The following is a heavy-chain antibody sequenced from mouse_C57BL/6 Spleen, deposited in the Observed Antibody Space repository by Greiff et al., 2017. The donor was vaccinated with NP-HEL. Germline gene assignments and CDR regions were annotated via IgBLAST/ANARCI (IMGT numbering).Heavy chain of an antibody. J-gene: IGHJ2*01. CDR1: GFTFTDYY. V-gene: IGHV7-3*01. D-gene: IGHD2-3*01. CDR3: ARSPFDGYDFDY. CDR2: IRNKANGYTT. Sequence: EVKLVESGGGLVQPGGSLSLSCAASGFTFTDYYMSWVRQPPGKALEWLGFIRNKANGYTTEYSASVKGRFTISRDNSQSILYLQMNALRAEDRATYYCARSPFDGYDFDYWGQGTTLTVSS.